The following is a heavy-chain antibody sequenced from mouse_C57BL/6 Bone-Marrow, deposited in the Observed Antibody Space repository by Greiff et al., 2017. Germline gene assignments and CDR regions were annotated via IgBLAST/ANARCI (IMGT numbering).Heavy chain of an antibody. V-gene: IGHV1-80*01. CDR2: IYPGDGDT. J-gene: IGHJ2*01. CDR3: ARRPILYYFDY. Sequence: QVQLKQSGAELVKPGASVKISCKASGYAFSSYWMNWVKQRPGKGLEWIGQIYPGDGDTNYNGKFKGKATLTADKSSSTAYMQLSSLTSEDSAVYFCARRPILYYFDYWGQGTTLTVSS. CDR1: GYAFSSYW.